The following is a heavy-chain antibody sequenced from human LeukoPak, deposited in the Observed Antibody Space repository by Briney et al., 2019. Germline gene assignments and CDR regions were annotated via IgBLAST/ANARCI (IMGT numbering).Heavy chain of an antibody. CDR1: GLVFSGSA. CDR2: IRSRANSYVT. CDR3: TRHSDAYCSRANCYVDNFYGLDV. J-gene: IGHJ6*04. Sequence: GGSLRLSCAASGLVFSGSAIHWVRQASGKGLEWVGRIRSRANSYVTVYSASVTGRFTISRDDSKNTAYLQMNSLKDEDTAVYFCTRHSDAYCSRANCYVDNFYGLDVWGEGTRVTVSS. D-gene: IGHD2-15*01. V-gene: IGHV3-73*01.